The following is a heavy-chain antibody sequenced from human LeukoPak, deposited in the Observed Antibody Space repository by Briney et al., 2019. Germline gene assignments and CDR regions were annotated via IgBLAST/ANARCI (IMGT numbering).Heavy chain of an antibody. CDR1: GGSLSSGGYY. CDR2: IYYSGST. CDR3: ARAPTVTNPSAFDI. Sequence: SETLSLTCTVSGGSLSSGGYYWSWIRQHPGKGLEWIGYIYYSGSTYYNPSLKSRVTISVDTSKNQFSLKLSSVTAADTAVYYCARAPTVTNPSAFDIWGQGTMVTVSS. V-gene: IGHV4-31*03. J-gene: IGHJ3*02. D-gene: IGHD4-17*01.